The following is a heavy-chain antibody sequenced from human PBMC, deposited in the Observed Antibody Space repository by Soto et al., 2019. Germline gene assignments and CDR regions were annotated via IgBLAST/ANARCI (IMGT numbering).Heavy chain of an antibody. D-gene: IGHD7-27*01. CDR1: GLTFSSYW. Sequence: EVQLVESGGGLVQPGGSLRLSCAVSGLTFSSYWMHWVRQAPGKGPVWVSHINSDESSTSYADSVKGRFTISRDNAKNTLYLQMNSLRAEDTAVYYCARGIKWGLDYWGQGTLVTVSS. V-gene: IGHV3-74*01. CDR2: INSDESST. CDR3: ARGIKWGLDY. J-gene: IGHJ4*02.